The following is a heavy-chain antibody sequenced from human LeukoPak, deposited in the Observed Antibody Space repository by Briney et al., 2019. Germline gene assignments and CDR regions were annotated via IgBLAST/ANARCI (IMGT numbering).Heavy chain of an antibody. CDR3: AKFSPMTASRYSDF. J-gene: IGHJ4*02. D-gene: IGHD2-21*02. CDR1: GFTFSDYY. V-gene: IGHV3-11*03. CDR2: ISPSSSYT. Sequence: PGGSLRLSCAASGFTFSDYYMSWIRQAPGKGLEWVSYISPSSSYTDYADSVKSRFTISRDNAKNSLYLQMNSLRAEDTAVYSCAKFSPMTASRYSDFWGQGTLVTVSS.